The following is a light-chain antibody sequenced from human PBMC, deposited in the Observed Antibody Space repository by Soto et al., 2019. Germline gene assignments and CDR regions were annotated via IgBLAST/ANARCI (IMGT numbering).Light chain of an antibody. CDR2: GAS. J-gene: IGKJ5*01. CDR1: QSVSSSY. V-gene: IGKV3-20*01. CDR3: QLDGSSPPIT. Sequence: EIVLTQSPGTLYLSPGERATLSCRASQSVSSSYLAWYQQKPGQAPRLLIYGASSRATGIPDRFSGSGSGTDFTFTISRLEPEDFSVYYCQLDGSSPPITFGQGTRREIK.